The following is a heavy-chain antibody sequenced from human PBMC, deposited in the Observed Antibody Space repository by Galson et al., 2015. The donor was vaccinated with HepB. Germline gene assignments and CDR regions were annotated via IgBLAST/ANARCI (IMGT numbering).Heavy chain of an antibody. CDR2: IIPILGIV. V-gene: IGHV1-69*10. CDR1: GGTFSSYA. D-gene: IGHD3-3*01. J-gene: IGHJ4*02. Sequence: VKVSCKASGGTFSSYAISWVRQAPGQGLEWMGGIIPILGIVNYAQKFQGRVTITADKSTSTAYMELSSLRSEDTAVYYCAATDYDFWSGYYGGYYFDYWGQGTLVTVSS. CDR3: AATDYDFWSGYYGGYYFDY.